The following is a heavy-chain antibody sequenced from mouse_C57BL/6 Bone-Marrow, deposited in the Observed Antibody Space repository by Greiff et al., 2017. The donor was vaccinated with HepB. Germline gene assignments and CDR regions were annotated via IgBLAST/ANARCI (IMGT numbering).Heavy chain of an antibody. D-gene: IGHD1-2*01. CDR3: AHYYGPRGAMDY. CDR1: GYAFSSSW. V-gene: IGHV1-82*01. J-gene: IGHJ4*01. Sequence: QVQLQQSGPELVKPGASVKISCKASGYAFSSSWMNWVKQRPGKGLEWIGRIYPGDGDTNYNGKFKGKATLTADKSSSTAYMQLSSLTSEDSAVYFCAHYYGPRGAMDYWGQGTSVTVSS. CDR2: IYPGDGDT.